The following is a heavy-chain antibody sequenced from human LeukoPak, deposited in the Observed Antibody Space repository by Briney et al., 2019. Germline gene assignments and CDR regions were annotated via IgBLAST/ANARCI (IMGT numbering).Heavy chain of an antibody. V-gene: IGHV4-59*01. Sequence: SETLSLTCTVSGGSISSYYWSWIRQPPGKGLEWIGYIYYSGSTNYNPSLKSRVTISVDTSKNQFSLKLSSVTAADTAVYYCARVLDHGDYVGWLDPWGQGTLVTVSS. CDR1: GGSISSYY. D-gene: IGHD4-17*01. J-gene: IGHJ5*02. CDR3: ARVLDHGDYVGWLDP. CDR2: IYYSGST.